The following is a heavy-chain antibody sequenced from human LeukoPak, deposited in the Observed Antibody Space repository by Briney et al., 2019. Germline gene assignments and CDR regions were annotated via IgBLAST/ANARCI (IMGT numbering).Heavy chain of an antibody. D-gene: IGHD5-12*01. J-gene: IGHJ4*02. CDR1: GYSFTSYW. CDR3: ARRGPGIVATMGGFDY. Sequence: GESLKISCKGSGYSFTSYWIGWVRQMPGKSLEWMGIIYPGDSDTRYSPSFQGQVTISADKSISTAYLQWSSLKASDTAMYYCARRGPGIVATMGGFDYWGQGTLVTVSS. V-gene: IGHV5-51*01. CDR2: IYPGDSDT.